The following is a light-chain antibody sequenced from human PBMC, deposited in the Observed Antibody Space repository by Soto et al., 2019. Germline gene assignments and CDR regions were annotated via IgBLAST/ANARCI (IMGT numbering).Light chain of an antibody. Sequence: IVLKQSPGTLSLSPLEIATLSFMASQSVSSSYLAWYQQKPGQAPRLLIYGASSRATGIPDRFSGSGSGTDFTLTISRLEPEDFAVYYCQQYGSSPLTFGGGTKVDIK. CDR3: QQYGSSPLT. J-gene: IGKJ4*01. CDR1: QSVSSSY. CDR2: GAS. V-gene: IGKV3-20*01.